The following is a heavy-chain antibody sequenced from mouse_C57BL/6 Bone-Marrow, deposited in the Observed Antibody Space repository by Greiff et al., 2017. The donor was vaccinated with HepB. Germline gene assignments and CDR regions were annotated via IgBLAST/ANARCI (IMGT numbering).Heavy chain of an antibody. CDR2: IWSGGST. D-gene: IGHD4-1*01. CDR1: GFSLTSYG. Sequence: QVQLKESGPGLVQPSQSLSITCTVSGFSLTSYGVHWVRQSPGKGLEWLGVIWSGGSTDYNAAFISRLSISKDNSKSQVFFKMNSLQADDTAIYYCAKDTPRWAWFAYWGQGTLVTVSA. J-gene: IGHJ3*01. CDR3: AKDTPRWAWFAY. V-gene: IGHV2-2*01.